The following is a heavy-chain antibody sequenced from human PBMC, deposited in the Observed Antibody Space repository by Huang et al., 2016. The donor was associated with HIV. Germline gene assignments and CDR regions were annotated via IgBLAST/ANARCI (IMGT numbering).Heavy chain of an antibody. CDR2: INTNTGNP. CDR3: ARWRCRGGSCRSLQLGWFDP. J-gene: IGHJ5*02. CDR1: GYTFTSYS. Sequence: QVQLVQSGSELKKPGASVKLSCKASGYTFTSYSMNWVRQAPGQGLEWMGWINTNTGNPTYAQGFTGRFVFSLDTSVSTAYLQISSLEAEDTAVYYCARWRCRGGSCRSLQLGWFDPWGQGTLVTVSS. V-gene: IGHV7-4-1*02. D-gene: IGHD2-15*01.